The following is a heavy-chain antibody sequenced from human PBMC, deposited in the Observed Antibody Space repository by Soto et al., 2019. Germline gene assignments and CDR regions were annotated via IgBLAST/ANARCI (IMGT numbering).Heavy chain of an antibody. D-gene: IGHD3-3*02. CDR3: VREAGGSNIAAVLLDP. CDR2: INPKNDDT. Sequence: GASVKVSCKTSVYFFNDYHMHCVRKAPGQGLEWMGWINPKNDDTNYAQKFQDSVTITRDTSISTVYIELSRLTSDDTAVYYCVREAGGSNIAAVLLDPWGQGTLVTVSS. J-gene: IGHJ5*02. V-gene: IGHV1-2*02. CDR1: VYFFNDYH.